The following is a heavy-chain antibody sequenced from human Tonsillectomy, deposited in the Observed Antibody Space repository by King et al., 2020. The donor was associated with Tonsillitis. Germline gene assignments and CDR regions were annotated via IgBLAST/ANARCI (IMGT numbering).Heavy chain of an antibody. CDR1: GFTFSTYG. V-gene: IGHV3-30*18. Sequence: VQLVESGGGVVQPGRSLRLSCAASGFTFSTYGMHWVRQAPGKGLEWVAVISYDGSYEYYADSVKGRFTIPRDKYRNTLYLQMNSLRAEDTAVYYCAKDGSLGYCSTTSCPPFDCWGQGALVTVSS. CDR2: ISYDGSYE. J-gene: IGHJ4*02. CDR3: AKDGSLGYCSTTSCPPFDC. D-gene: IGHD2-2*01.